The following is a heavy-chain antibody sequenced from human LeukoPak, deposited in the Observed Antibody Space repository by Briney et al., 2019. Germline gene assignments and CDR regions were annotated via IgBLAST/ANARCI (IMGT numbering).Heavy chain of an antibody. Sequence: GGSLRLSCAASGFTFSSYGMHWVRQAPGKGLEWVAVIWYDGSNKYYADSVKGRFTISRDNSKNTLYLQMNSLRAEDTAVYYCARESGYYDSSGYYWGYFDYWGQGTLVTVSS. V-gene: IGHV3-33*01. CDR3: ARESGYYDSSGYYWGYFDY. CDR2: IWYDGSNK. CDR1: GFTFSSYG. D-gene: IGHD3-22*01. J-gene: IGHJ4*02.